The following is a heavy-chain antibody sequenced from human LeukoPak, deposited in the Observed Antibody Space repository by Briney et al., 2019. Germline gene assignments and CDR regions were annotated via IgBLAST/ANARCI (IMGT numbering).Heavy chain of an antibody. CDR1: GFTFSSYA. Sequence: PGRSLRLSCAASGFTFSSYAMHWVRQAPGKGLEWVAVISYDGSNKYYADSVKGRFTISRDNSKNTLYLQMNSLRAEDTAVYYCARDPGRAIVQYYYYYGMDVWGQGTTVTVSS. CDR2: ISYDGSNK. CDR3: ARDPGRAIVQYYYYYGMDV. V-gene: IGHV3-30-3*01. D-gene: IGHD5-18*01. J-gene: IGHJ6*02.